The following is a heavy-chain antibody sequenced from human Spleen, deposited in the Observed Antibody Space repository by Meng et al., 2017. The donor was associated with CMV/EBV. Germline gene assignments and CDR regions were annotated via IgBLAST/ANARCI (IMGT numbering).Heavy chain of an antibody. CDR1: GGSFSGYD. Sequence: GQLQAGGARLLKTSETPSLPSSVDGGSFSGYDWSWIRQPPGKGLEWIGEINHSGSTNYNPSLKSRVTISVDTSKNQFSLKLSSVTAADTAVYYCARTMVRGVIIESATFDYWGQGTLVTVSS. CDR2: INHSGST. CDR3: ARTMVRGVIIESATFDY. D-gene: IGHD3-10*01. J-gene: IGHJ4*02. V-gene: IGHV4-34*01.